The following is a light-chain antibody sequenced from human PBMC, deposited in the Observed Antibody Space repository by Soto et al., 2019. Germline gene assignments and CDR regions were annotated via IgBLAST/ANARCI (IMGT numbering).Light chain of an antibody. V-gene: IGKV3-11*01. CDR1: QSVSSY. J-gene: IGKJ4*01. CDR3: QQRSNWPPVT. CDR2: DAS. Sequence: EIVLTQSPATLSLSPGERATLSCRASQSVSSYLAWYQQKPGQAPRLLIYDASNRATGIPARFSGSGSGTDVTLAISSLEPEDFAIYYCQQRSNWPPVTCGGGTKVEIK.